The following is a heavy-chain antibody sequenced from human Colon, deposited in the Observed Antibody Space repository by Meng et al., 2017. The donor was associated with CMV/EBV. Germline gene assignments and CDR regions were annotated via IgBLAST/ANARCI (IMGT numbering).Heavy chain of an antibody. CDR3: ARGGLVFDYGEEYYYFHGIDV. J-gene: IGHJ6*02. D-gene: IGHD3/OR15-3a*01. V-gene: IGHV4-34*01. CDR1: GGSFSSYY. Sequence: SETLSLTCAVSGGSFSSYYWSWIRETPGKGLEWIGEINHRGNTNYNLSLMSRTSISIATSKNQFSLKLRSVTAADTAVYYCARGGLVFDYGEEYYYFHGIDVWAQGTTVTVSS. CDR2: INHRGNT.